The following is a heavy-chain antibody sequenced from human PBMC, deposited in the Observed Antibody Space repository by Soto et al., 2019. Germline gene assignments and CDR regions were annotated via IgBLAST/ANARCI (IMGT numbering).Heavy chain of an antibody. CDR3: ARGDGDCSGGSCSAFDI. D-gene: IGHD2-15*01. V-gene: IGHV1-2*04. J-gene: IGHJ3*02. CDR2: INPNSGGT. CDR1: GYTFTGYY. Sequence: ASVNVSCKASGYTFTGYYMHWVRQAPGQGLEWMGWINPNSGGTNYAQKFQGWVTMTRDTSISTAYMELSRLRSDDTAVYYCARGDGDCSGGSCSAFDIWGQGTMVTVSS.